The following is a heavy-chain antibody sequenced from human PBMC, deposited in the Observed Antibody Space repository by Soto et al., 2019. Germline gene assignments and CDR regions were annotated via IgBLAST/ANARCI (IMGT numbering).Heavy chain of an antibody. J-gene: IGHJ4*02. CDR2: IYRGGVT. D-gene: IGHD3-10*01. Sequence: GGSLRLSCAASGFSVSNRYMSWVRQAPGRGLEWVSVIYRGGVTYYAEAVKGRFTISRDNSNNTVYLQMNTLRPEDTAVYYCAREGGSYGPFDCWGQGTLVTVSS. CDR3: AREGGSYGPFDC. V-gene: IGHV3-53*01. CDR1: GFSVSNRY.